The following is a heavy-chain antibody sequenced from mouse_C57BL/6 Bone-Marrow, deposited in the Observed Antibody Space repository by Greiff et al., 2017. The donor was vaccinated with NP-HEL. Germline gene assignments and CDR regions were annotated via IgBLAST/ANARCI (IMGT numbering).Heavy chain of an antibody. J-gene: IGHJ4*01. CDR2: IYPGDGDT. CDR1: GYAFSSSW. V-gene: IGHV1-82*01. CDR3: ARRTTVVAPYAMDY. D-gene: IGHD1-1*01. Sequence: VQLQQSGPELVKPGASVKISCKASGYAFSSSWMNWVKQRPGKGLEWIGRIYPGDGDTNYIGKFKGKATLTADKSSSTAYMQLSSLTSEDSAVYFCARRTTVVAPYAMDYWGQGTSVTVSS.